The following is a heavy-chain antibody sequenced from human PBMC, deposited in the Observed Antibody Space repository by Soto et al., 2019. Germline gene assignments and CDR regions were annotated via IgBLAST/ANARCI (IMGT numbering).Heavy chain of an antibody. CDR1: GFTVSGNY. Sequence: EVQLVETGGGLIQPGGSLRLSCAASGFTVSGNYMSWVRQAPGKGLEWVSVIYSGGSTYYADSVKGRFTISRDNSKNTLYLQMNSLRAEDTAVYYCARTKRYYYGSGSYLVGMDVWGQGTTVTVSS. CDR3: ARTKRYYYGSGSYLVGMDV. J-gene: IGHJ6*02. V-gene: IGHV3-53*02. CDR2: IYSGGST. D-gene: IGHD3-10*01.